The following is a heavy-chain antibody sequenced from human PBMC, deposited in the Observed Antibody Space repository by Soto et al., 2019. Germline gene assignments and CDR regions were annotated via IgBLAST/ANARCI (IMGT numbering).Heavy chain of an antibody. Sequence: QVQLQESGPGLVKPSQTLSLTCTVSGGSISSGDYYWSWIRQPPGKGLEWIGYIYYSGSTYYNPSIQSRVTISVATSKNQFSRKLSSVTAADTAVYYCARDQPDYGVASGMGDDAFDIWGQGTMVTVSS. V-gene: IGHV4-30-4*01. CDR1: GGSISSGDYY. CDR3: ARDQPDYGVASGMGDDAFDI. CDR2: IYYSGST. D-gene: IGHD4-17*01. J-gene: IGHJ3*02.